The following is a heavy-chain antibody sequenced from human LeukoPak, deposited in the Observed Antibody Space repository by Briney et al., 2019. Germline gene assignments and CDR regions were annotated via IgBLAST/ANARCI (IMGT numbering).Heavy chain of an antibody. CDR1: GFSFRPYA. D-gene: IGHD5-18*01. J-gene: IGHJ4*02. CDR3: AKGAASRGYTYVAN. V-gene: IGHV3-23*01. CDR2: VSGSGGST. Sequence: GGSLRLSCVASGFSFRPYAMIWVRQAPGKGLEWVSSVSGSGGSTYYADSVKGRFTISRDNSNNTLYLQMNSLRAEDTAVYYCAKGAASRGYTYVANWGQGTLVTVSS.